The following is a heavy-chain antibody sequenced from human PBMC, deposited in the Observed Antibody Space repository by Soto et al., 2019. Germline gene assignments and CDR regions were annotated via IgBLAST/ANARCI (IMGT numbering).Heavy chain of an antibody. CDR1: GFSLTTRGVG. CDR2: IYWDDDK. D-gene: IGHD4-17*01. Sequence: QITLKESGPTLVKPTQTLTLTCTFSGFSLTTRGVGVGWIRQPPGKALEWLALIYWDDDKRYTPSLKSRLTIAKDPPKTPVVPTLTNLAPAHTAPSFCAHRTTTVTSSFAHWGQATLVTV. V-gene: IGHV2-5*02. J-gene: IGHJ5*02. CDR3: AHRTTTVTSSFAH.